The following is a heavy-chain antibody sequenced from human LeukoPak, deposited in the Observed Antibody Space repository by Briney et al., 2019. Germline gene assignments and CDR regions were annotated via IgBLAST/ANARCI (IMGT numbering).Heavy chain of an antibody. J-gene: IGHJ3*01. V-gene: IGHV3-64*01. Sequence: GGSLRLSCAASGFTFSSSVMHWVRQGPGKGLEYVSGIDGSGGSTHYANSLKDRFIISRDNSKNTVYLQMGSLRAEDMAVYYCAREGHSSGHCGSFDLWGQGTMVTVSS. CDR1: GFTFSSSV. CDR3: AREGHSSGHCGSFDL. CDR2: IDGSGGST. D-gene: IGHD6-19*01.